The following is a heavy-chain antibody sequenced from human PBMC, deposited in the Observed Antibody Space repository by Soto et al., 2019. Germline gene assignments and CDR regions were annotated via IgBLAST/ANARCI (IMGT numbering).Heavy chain of an antibody. CDR1: GFKFDDYA. D-gene: IGHD1-1*01. V-gene: IGHV3-9*01. Sequence: EVQVVESGGGLVQPGRSLRLSCAASGFKFDDYAMHWVRQAPGKGLEWVSGTSWNSGSIAYADSVKGRFTISRNNAKNSLYLQMNSLRAEDTALYYSAKDKGTYGTHQGLDYWGQGTLVTVSS. CDR2: TSWNSGSI. J-gene: IGHJ4*02. CDR3: AKDKGTYGTHQGLDY.